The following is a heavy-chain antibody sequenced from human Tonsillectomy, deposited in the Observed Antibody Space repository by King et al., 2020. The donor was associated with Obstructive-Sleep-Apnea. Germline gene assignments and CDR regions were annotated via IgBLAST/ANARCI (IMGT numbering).Heavy chain of an antibody. V-gene: IGHV4-39*07. CDR2: IYYTVIT. Sequence: VQLQESGPGLVKPSKTLSLTCTVSGVAISISSYYCGWIRQPPGKGLEWIWSIYYTVITYYNPFLKRRVTMSVDTSKKQFSLTLTSVTAEDTAVYYWARPWATVTNSGGFDIWGQGTMVTVSS. CDR3: ARPWATVTNSGGFDI. CDR1: GVAISISSYY. D-gene: IGHD4-17*01. J-gene: IGHJ3*02.